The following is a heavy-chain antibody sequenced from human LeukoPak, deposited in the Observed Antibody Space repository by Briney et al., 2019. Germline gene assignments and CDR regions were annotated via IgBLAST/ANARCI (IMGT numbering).Heavy chain of an antibody. CDR3: AIPQWELLN. CDR1: GFIFSSYT. Sequence: PGGSLRLSCAASGFIFSSYTMSWVRQAPGKGLEWVSAIGVSGGNTYYAYSVKGRFTISRDNSKNTLYLQMNSRRAEDTAIYYCAIPQWELLNGGQGTLVTVSS. V-gene: IGHV3-23*01. CDR2: IGVSGGNT. J-gene: IGHJ4*02. D-gene: IGHD1-26*01.